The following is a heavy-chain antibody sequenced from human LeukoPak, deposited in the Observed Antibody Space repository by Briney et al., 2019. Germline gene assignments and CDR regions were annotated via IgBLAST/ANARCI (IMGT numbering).Heavy chain of an antibody. J-gene: IGHJ4*02. D-gene: IGHD1-26*01. V-gene: IGHV4-39*01. CDR3: ARHVEKWGWDY. Sequence: SETLSLTCNVSGGSIRSSIYYWGWIRQPPGKGLEWIGNIYYSGSTYYNPSLKSRVTISIDTSKNQFSLKLSSVTAADTAMYYCARHVEKWGWDYWGQGTLVTVSS. CDR1: GGSIRSSIYY. CDR2: IYYSGST.